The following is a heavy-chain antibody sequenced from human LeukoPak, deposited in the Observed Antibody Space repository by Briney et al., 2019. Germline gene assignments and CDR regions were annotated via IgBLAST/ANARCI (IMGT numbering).Heavy chain of an antibody. J-gene: IGHJ3*02. V-gene: IGHV1-18*01. CDR2: ISAYNGNT. CDR3: ARDRRPSYYGSGSYYIGPEGAFDI. CDR1: GYTFTSYG. D-gene: IGHD3-10*01. Sequence: GASVKVSCKASGYTFTSYGISWVRQAPGQGLEWMGWISAYNGNTNYAQKLQGRVTMTTDTSTSTAYMEPRSLRSDDTAVYYCARDRRPSYYGSGSYYIGPEGAFDIWGQGTMVTVSS.